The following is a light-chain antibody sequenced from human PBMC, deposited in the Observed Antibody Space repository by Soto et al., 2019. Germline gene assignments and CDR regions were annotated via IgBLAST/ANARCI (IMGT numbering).Light chain of an antibody. J-gene: IGKJ2*01. Sequence: DIQMTQSPSTLSASVGDRVTVTCRASQSISGWLAWYQQKPGKAPKLLIFASSDLETGVPSRFGGGGSGTEYTLTISSLQPDDFATYYCQQYDSYPYTFGQGTKLVI. CDR1: QSISGW. CDR3: QQYDSYPYT. V-gene: IGKV1-5*03. CDR2: ASS.